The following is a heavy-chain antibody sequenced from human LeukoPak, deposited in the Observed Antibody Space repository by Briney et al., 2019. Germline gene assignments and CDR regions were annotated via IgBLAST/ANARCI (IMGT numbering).Heavy chain of an antibody. CDR3: AGRGIAHS. CDR2: ISYKSGTTT. CDR1: GFTFGDYG. V-gene: IGHV3-23*01. D-gene: IGHD6-13*01. J-gene: IGHJ5*02. Sequence: QPGGSLRLSCAASGFTFGDYGMTWVRQAPGKGLECVSAISYKSGTTTYYADCVKGRFTISRGNSRNTVYLQMNSLRAEDTAIYYCAGRGIAHSWGQGTLVTVSS.